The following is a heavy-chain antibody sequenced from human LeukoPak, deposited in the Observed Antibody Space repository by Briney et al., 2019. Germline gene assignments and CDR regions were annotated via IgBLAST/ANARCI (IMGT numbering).Heavy chain of an antibody. CDR1: RFTFHDYA. J-gene: IGHJ6*02. V-gene: IGHV3-9*01. CDR3: AKDKTLYYYYGLDV. CDR2: ISWNCGNK. Sequence: GRSLRLSCAASRFTFHDYAMHWVRQAPGKGLEWVSGISWNCGNKAHADSVEGRVNISRYNARIYVYLQMSSLRAEDTALCYCAKDKTLYYYYGLDVWGQGTTVTVSS.